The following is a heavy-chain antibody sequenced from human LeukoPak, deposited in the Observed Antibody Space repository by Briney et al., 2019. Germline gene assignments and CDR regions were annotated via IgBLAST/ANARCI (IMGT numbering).Heavy chain of an antibody. Sequence: GGSLRLSCAASGFTFSSYSMNWVRQAPGKGLEWIAYISVTTTMTYYADSVKGRFTISRDNAKNSLFLQMTSLRAEDTAVYYCARDDGDYAHPVDYWGQGTLVTVSS. J-gene: IGHJ4*02. D-gene: IGHD4-17*01. CDR3: ARDDGDYAHPVDY. CDR1: GFTFSSYS. V-gene: IGHV3-48*04. CDR2: ISVTTTMT.